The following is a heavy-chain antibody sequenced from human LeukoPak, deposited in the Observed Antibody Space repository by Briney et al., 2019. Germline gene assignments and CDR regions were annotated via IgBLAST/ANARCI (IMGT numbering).Heavy chain of an antibody. J-gene: IGHJ4*02. V-gene: IGHV1-2*02. Sequence: GSVKVSCKASAYTFTDYYLHWVRQAPGQGLEWLAWISPKSGGTNFAQKFQGRVSLTRDTSITTAYMDLSRLRSDDTAVYYCARGRDSGSRTFYFDIWGQGTLVTVSS. D-gene: IGHD1-26*01. CDR3: ARGRDSGSRTFYFDI. CDR1: AYTFTDYY. CDR2: ISPKSGGT.